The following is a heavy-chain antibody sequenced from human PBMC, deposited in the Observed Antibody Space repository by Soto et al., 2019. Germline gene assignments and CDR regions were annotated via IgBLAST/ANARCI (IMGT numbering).Heavy chain of an antibody. CDR1: GASISSYY. CDR2: MYYSGSP. J-gene: IGHJ4*02. D-gene: IGHD5-12*01. CDR3: ARRGIGGYEFDY. V-gene: IGHV4-59*08. Sequence: SETLSLTCSVSGASISSYYWNWIRQSPGKGLEWIGYMYYSGSPNYNPSLKSRVTISLDTSKNQFSLKLSSVTAADTAVYYCARRGIGGYEFDYWGQGTLVTVSS.